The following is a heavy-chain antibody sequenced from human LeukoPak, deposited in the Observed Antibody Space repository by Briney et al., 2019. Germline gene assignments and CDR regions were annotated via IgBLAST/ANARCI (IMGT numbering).Heavy chain of an antibody. V-gene: IGHV3-7*01. CDR1: VFTLSSYW. Sequence: GGSLRLSCEASVFTLSSYWMSWVRQAPGKGLEWVANIKQDGSEKYYVESVKGRFTISRENAENSLYLQMNSLRAEDTAVYYCARVSGTGSDFNSDYWDFDLWGRGTLVTVSS. J-gene: IGHJ2*01. CDR2: IKQDGSEK. CDR3: ARVSGTGSDFNSDYWDFDL. D-gene: IGHD1-26*01.